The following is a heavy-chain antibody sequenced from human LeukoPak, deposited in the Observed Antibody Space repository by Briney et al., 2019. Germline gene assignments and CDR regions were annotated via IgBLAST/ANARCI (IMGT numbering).Heavy chain of an antibody. CDR3: ARGRKTGTRVAVDI. CDR1: GYTFTSSD. CDR2: MGPNNGNI. J-gene: IGHJ3*02. Sequence: GASVKVSCRASGYTFTSSDINWVRQATGQGLEWMGWMGPNNGNIGYAQKFQGRVTMTRNTSISTAYMELSSLRSEDTAVYYCARGRKTGTRVAVDIWGQGTMVTVSS. V-gene: IGHV1-8*01.